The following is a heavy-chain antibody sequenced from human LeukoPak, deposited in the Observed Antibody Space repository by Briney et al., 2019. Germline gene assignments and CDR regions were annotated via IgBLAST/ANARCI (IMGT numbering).Heavy chain of an antibody. CDR2: IYPGDSDT. V-gene: IGHV5-51*07. CDR3: ARLTMVRGVYYYYYGMDV. CDR1: GYSFTSYW. J-gene: IGHJ6*02. Sequence: GESLKISCKGSGYSFTSYWIGWVHQMPGKGLEWMGIIYPGDSDTRYSPSFQGQVTISADKSISTAYLQWSSLKASDTAMYYCARLTMVRGVYYYYYGMDVWGQGTTVTVSS. D-gene: IGHD3-10*01.